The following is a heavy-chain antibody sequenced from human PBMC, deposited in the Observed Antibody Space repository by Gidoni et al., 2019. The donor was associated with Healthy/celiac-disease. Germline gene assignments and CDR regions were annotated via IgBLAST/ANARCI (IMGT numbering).Heavy chain of an antibody. V-gene: IGHV4-34*01. J-gene: IGHJ6*02. CDR2: INHSGST. Sequence: QVQLPQLCAGLLKPSETLSLTCSVYGGSFCCYHWILIRQPPGKGLEWIGEINHSGSTNNNPSIKSGVTRSVDTYKNQFSLKLSSVTAADTAVYYGARDRLGYCSSTSCERYYYYYGMDVGGQGTTVTVSS. D-gene: IGHD2-2*01. CDR3: ARDRLGYCSSTSCERYYYYYGMDV. CDR1: GGSFCCYH.